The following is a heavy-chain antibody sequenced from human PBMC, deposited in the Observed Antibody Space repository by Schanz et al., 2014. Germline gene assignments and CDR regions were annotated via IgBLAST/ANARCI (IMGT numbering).Heavy chain of an antibody. J-gene: IGHJ3*01. Sequence: QVQLPESGPGLVKPSGTLSLTCVVSGGSISSGVWWTWARQSPGKGLEWIGEIFHSGTTNYNPSLESRVTISVDKSKNQFSLILSSMTAADTAVYYCTRSTLWSYDVWGRGTMVIVSS. V-gene: IGHV4-4*02. CDR3: TRSTLWSYDV. CDR2: IFHSGTT. D-gene: IGHD2-21*01. CDR1: GGSISSGVW.